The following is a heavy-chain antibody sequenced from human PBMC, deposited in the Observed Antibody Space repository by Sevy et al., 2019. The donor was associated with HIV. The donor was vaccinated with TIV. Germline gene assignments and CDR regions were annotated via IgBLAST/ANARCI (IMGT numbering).Heavy chain of an antibody. CDR2: IKSEIDGGTI. V-gene: IGHV3-15*01. Sequence: GGSLRLSCAGSGXXFNNAWMSWVRQAPGKGLEWVGRIKSEIDGGTIDYAAPVKGRFTISRDDSKNTLFLQMNSLKTEDTAVYYCTRGIWFGEFSAYXFDSWGQGTLVTVSS. J-gene: IGHJ4*02. D-gene: IGHD3-10*01. CDR3: TRGIWFGEFSAYXFDS. CDR1: GXXFNNAW.